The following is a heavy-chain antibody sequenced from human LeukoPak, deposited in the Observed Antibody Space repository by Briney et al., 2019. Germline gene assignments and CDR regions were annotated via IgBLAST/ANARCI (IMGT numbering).Heavy chain of an antibody. CDR3: PRDHQGTYFDFWSGSKANNYYYIDV. J-gene: IGHJ6*03. D-gene: IGHD3-3*01. CDR1: GGSISSSSYY. Sequence: SETLSLTCTVSGGSISSSSYYWGWSRQPPGKGLEWIGTIHYSGSTYYNTSLKSRVTISVDTSKNQFSLKLRSVTAADTAVYYCPRDHQGTYFDFWSGSKANNYYYIDVWGKGTTVTVSS. CDR2: IHYSGST. V-gene: IGHV4-39*07.